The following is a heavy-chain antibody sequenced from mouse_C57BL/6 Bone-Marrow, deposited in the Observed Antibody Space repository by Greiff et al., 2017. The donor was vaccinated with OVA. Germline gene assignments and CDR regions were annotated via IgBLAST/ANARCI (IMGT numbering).Heavy chain of an antibody. CDR2: ISGGGGNT. V-gene: IGHV5-9*01. J-gene: IGHJ3*01. Sequence: EVKVEESGGGLVKPGGSLKLSCAASGFTFSSYTMSWVRQTPEKRLEWVATISGGGGNTYYPDRVKGRFTISRYNAKNTLYLQMSSLRSEDTALYYCARPPYYGSSWFAYWGQGTLVTVSA. D-gene: IGHD1-1*01. CDR1: GFTFSSYT. CDR3: ARPPYYGSSWFAY.